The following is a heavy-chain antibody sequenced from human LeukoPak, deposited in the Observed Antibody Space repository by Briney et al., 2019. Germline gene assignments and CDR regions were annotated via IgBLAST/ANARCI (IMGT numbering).Heavy chain of an antibody. Sequence: SETLSLTCTVSGGSISSYYWSWIRQPPGKGLEWIGYIYYSGSTNYNPSLKSRVTISVDTSKNHFSLKLSSVTAADTAVYYCARGGQQLQYYFDYWGQGTLVTVSS. V-gene: IGHV4-59*01. D-gene: IGHD6-13*01. CDR2: IYYSGST. CDR1: GGSISSYY. J-gene: IGHJ4*02. CDR3: ARGGQQLQYYFDY.